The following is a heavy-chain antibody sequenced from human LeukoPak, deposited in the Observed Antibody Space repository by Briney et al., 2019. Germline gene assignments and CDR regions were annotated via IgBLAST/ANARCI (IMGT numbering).Heavy chain of an antibody. CDR1: GFTFSSYS. V-gene: IGHV3-21*01. CDR2: ISSRSSYI. J-gene: IGHJ4*02. CDR3: AREGTGTNTLDY. Sequence: GGSLRLSCAASGFTFSSYSMNWVRQAPGKGLEWVSSISSRSSYIYYTDSVKGRFTLSRDNAKNSLYLQMNSLRAEDTAVYYCAREGTGTNTLDYWGQGTLVTVSS. D-gene: IGHD1-7*01.